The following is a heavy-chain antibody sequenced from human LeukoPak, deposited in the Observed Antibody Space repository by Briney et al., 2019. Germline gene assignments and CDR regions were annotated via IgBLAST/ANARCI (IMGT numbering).Heavy chain of an antibody. CDR2: IIPIFGTA. J-gene: IGHJ4*02. CDR1: GGTFSSYT. V-gene: IGHV1-69*05. CDR3: ARRFYEDLTGSYYPFDS. Sequence: SVKVSCKASGGTFSSYTVSWVRQAPGQGLEWMGGIIPIFGTANYAQKFQGRVTITTDESTSTAYMELSSLRSEDTAVYYCARRFYEDLTGSYYPFDSWGRGTLVTVSS. D-gene: IGHD3-9*01.